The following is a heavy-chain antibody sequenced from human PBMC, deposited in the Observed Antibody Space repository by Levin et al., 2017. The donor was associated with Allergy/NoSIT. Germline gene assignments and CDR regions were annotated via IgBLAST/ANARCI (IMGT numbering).Heavy chain of an antibody. J-gene: IGHJ4*02. CDR3: ARAMVRGVTSFDY. Sequence: PSETLSLTCTVSGASVSSGTYYWGWIRQAPGKGLEWIAYMYYSGSTNYNPSLKSRVTISVDTSKNQFSLRLSSVTAADTAVYYCARAMVRGVTSFDYWGQGTLVTVSS. V-gene: IGHV4-61*01. CDR1: GASVSSGTYY. D-gene: IGHD3-10*01. CDR2: MYYSGST.